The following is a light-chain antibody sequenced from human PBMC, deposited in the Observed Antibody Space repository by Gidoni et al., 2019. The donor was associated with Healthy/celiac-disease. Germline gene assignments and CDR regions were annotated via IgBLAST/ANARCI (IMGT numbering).Light chain of an antibody. Sequence: EIVMTQSPATLSVSPGERATLSCRASQRVSSNLAWYQQEPGQAPRLLIYGASTRATGIPARFSGSGSGTEFTLTISSLQSEDFAVYYCQQYNNWRTFGQGTKLEIK. V-gene: IGKV3-15*01. J-gene: IGKJ2*01. CDR3: QQYNNWRT. CDR1: QRVSSN. CDR2: GAS.